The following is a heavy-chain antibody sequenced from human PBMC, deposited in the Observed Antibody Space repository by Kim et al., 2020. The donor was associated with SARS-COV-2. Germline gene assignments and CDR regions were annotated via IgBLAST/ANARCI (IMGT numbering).Heavy chain of an antibody. D-gene: IGHD1-26*01. V-gene: IGHV3-43*01. Sequence: ADSVKGRFTISRDNSKNSLYLQMNSLRTEDTALYYCAKEGSGTYYTLQYWGQGTLVTVSS. CDR3: AKEGSGTYYTLQY. J-gene: IGHJ4*02.